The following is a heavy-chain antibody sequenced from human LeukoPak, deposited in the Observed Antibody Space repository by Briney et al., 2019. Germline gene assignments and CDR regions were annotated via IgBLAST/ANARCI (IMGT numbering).Heavy chain of an antibody. CDR3: VGTIASRGSEY. CDR1: GFTFTNYW. D-gene: IGHD6-6*01. CDR2: LPPDELGI. V-gene: IGHV3-74*01. J-gene: IGHJ4*02. Sequence: GGSLRLSCAASGFTFTNYWMHWVRQAPGMGLVWVSRLPPDELGIIYADSVKGRFTVSRDNAKDTVYLQMNNLRVDDTAMYYCVGTIASRGSEYWGQGALVTVSS.